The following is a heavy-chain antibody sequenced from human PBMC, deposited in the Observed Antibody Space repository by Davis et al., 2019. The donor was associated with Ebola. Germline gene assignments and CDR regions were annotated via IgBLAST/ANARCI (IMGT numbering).Heavy chain of an antibody. CDR3: ARGLTTVRVFDY. CDR2: IYYSGST. Sequence: MPSETLPLTCTVSGGSISSYYWSWIRQPPGKGLEWIGYIYYSGSTYYNPSLKSRVTISVDRSKNQFSLKLSSVTAADTAVYYCARGLTTVRVFDYWGQGTLVTVSS. V-gene: IGHV4-59*12. J-gene: IGHJ4*02. CDR1: GGSISSYY. D-gene: IGHD4-17*01.